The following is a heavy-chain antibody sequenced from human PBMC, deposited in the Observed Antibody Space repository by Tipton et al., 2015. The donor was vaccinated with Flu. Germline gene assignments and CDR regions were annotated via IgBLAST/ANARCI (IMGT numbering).Heavy chain of an antibody. CDR2: ISGSGDST. CDR3: AKGYCSGGTCYLFDS. CDR1: GFTFGDYY. V-gene: IGHV3-23*01. J-gene: IGHJ4*02. D-gene: IGHD2-15*01. Sequence: SLRLSCAASGFTFGDYYMTWIRQAPGKGLEWVSAISGSGDSTNYADSVKGRFTISRDNSKNTLYLQMNSLRAEDTAVYYCAKGYCSGGTCYLFDSWGQGTLVTVSS.